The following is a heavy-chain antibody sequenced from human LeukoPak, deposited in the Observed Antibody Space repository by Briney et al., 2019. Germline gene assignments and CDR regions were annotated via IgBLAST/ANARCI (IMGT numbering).Heavy chain of an antibody. CDR3: AKGLWDILVVPDAPFDY. Sequence: GGSLRLSCAASGFTLSSHSMNWVRQAPGKGLEWVASISSSSSYIYYADSVKGRFTISRDNSKNTLYLQMNSLRAEDTAVYYCAKGLWDILVVPDAPFDYWGQGTLVTVSS. D-gene: IGHD2-2*01. J-gene: IGHJ4*02. CDR2: ISSSSSYI. V-gene: IGHV3-21*04. CDR1: GFTLSSHS.